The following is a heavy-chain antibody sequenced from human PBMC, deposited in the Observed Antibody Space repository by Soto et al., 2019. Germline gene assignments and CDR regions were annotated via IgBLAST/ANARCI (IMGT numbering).Heavy chain of an antibody. Sequence: SETLSLTCAVSGGSISSSNWWNCVRQPPGKGLEWIGEIHHSGSTNYNPSLKSRVTISVDKSKNQFSLKLNSVTAADTAVYYCARVRQGCSSTSCYFDPWGQGTLVTVSS. D-gene: IGHD2-2*01. V-gene: IGHV4-4*02. CDR2: IHHSGST. J-gene: IGHJ5*02. CDR1: GGSISSSNW. CDR3: ARVRQGCSSTSCYFDP.